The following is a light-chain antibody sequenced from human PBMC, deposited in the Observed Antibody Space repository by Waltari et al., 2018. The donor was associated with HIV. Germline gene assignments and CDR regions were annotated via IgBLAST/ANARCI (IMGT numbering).Light chain of an antibody. Sequence: QSALTQPASVSGSPGQSITISCNGTNSYTHVSWYHHHPGNAPKLLLYDFSGRPSGVSHLFSGSKSGNTASLTISGLQAEDEADYYCCSYAGSSTLVFGGGTKLTVL. J-gene: IGLJ2*01. V-gene: IGLV2-23*02. CDR3: CSYAGSSTLV. CDR2: DFS. CDR1: NSYTH.